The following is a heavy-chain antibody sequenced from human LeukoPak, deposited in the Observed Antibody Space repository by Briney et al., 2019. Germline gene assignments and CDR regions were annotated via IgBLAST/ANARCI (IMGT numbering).Heavy chain of an antibody. CDR1: GFTFSSYT. J-gene: IGHJ4*02. CDR2: IATGGPNT. D-gene: IGHD7-27*01. CDR3: AKDGGLWVSAHWGDS. Sequence: GGSLRFSCTASGFTFSSYTMSWVRQAPGKGLKWVSTIATGGPNTYYADSVKGRFTVSRDDSKNTLYLQMNSLRAEDTAVYYCAKDGGLWVSAHWGDSWGRGTLVTVSS. V-gene: IGHV3-23*01.